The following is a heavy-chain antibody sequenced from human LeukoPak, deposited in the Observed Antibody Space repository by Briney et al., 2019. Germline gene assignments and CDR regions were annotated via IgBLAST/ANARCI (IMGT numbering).Heavy chain of an antibody. D-gene: IGHD4-17*01. Sequence: SETLSLTCTVSGGPITGSYWSWIRNPPGKGLEWIGYIYYSGSTNYNPSLKSRVTISVDSSRTHSSLKLSSVTAADTAVYYCARGYGDYYFDYWGQGTLVTVSS. J-gene: IGHJ4*02. CDR3: ARGYGDYYFDY. CDR1: GGPITGSY. V-gene: IGHV4-59*01. CDR2: IYYSGST.